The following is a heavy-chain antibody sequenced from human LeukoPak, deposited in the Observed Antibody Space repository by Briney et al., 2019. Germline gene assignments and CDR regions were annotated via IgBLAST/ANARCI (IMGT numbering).Heavy chain of an antibody. CDR1: GGTFSSYA. V-gene: IGHV1-69*13. J-gene: IGHJ4*02. CDR2: IIPIFGTA. Sequence: SVKVSCKASGGTFSSYAISWVRQAPGQGLEWMGRIIPIFGTANYAQKFQGRVTITADESTSTAYMELSSLRSEDTAVYYCAGSSGYYYRDASEIDYWGQGTLVTVSS. CDR3: AGSSGYYYRDASEIDY. D-gene: IGHD3-22*01.